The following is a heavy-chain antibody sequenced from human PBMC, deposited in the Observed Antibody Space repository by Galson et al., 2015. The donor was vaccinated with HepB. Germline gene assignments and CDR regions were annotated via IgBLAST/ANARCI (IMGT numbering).Heavy chain of an antibody. CDR1: GDNFSRYA. V-gene: IGHV1-69*04. J-gene: IGHJ3*02. CDR3: ARVPLPGDDLWSGPPWAFDI. D-gene: IGHD3-3*01. CDR2: LIPILGIR. Sequence: SVKVSCKASGDNFSRYAISWVRQASGQGLEWMGRLIPILGIRDYAQQFQGRITIGADTSTSTAYMELSSLRSEDTAMYYCARVPLPGDDLWSGPPWAFDIWGQGTMVTVSS.